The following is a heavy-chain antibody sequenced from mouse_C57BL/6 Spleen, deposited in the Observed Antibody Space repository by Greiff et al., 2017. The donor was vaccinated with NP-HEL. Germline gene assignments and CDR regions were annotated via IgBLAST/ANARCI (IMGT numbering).Heavy chain of an antibody. CDR3: TRWDYYGSSYDVDY. CDR1: GYTFTDYE. CDR2: IDPETGGT. V-gene: IGHV1-15*01. D-gene: IGHD1-1*01. Sequence: QVQLQQSGAELVRPGASVTLSCKASGYTFTDYEMHWVKQTPVHGLEWIGAIDPETGGTAYNQKFKGKAILTADKSSSTAYMELRSLTSEDSAVYYCTRWDYYGSSYDVDYWGQGTSVTVSS. J-gene: IGHJ4*01.